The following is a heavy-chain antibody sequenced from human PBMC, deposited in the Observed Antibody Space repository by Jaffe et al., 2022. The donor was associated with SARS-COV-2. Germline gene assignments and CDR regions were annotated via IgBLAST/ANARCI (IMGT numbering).Heavy chain of an antibody. Sequence: QLQLQESGSGLVKPSQTLSLTCAVSGGSISSGGYSWSWIRQPPGKGLEWIGYIYHSGSTYYNPSLKSRVTISVDRSKNQFSLKLSSVTAADTAVYYCARGRNPDYYDSSGYYDHWYFDLWGRGTLVTVSS. V-gene: IGHV4-30-2*01. CDR2: IYHSGST. CDR1: GGSISSGGYS. D-gene: IGHD3-22*01. J-gene: IGHJ2*01. CDR3: ARGRNPDYYDSSGYYDHWYFDL.